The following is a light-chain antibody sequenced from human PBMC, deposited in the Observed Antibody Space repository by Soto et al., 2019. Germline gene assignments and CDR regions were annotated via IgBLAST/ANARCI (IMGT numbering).Light chain of an antibody. Sequence: EIVLTQSPGTLSLSPGERATLSCRASQSVSSNFLAWYQQKPGQAPRLLIYGASSRATGISDRFSGSGSGTDFILTISRLEPEDFELYYCHQYGTSTLTFGGGTKVEIK. CDR1: QSVSSNF. V-gene: IGKV3-20*01. CDR3: HQYGTSTLT. J-gene: IGKJ4*01. CDR2: GAS.